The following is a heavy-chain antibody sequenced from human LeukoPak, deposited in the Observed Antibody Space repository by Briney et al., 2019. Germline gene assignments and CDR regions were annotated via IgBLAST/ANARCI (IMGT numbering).Heavy chain of an antibody. D-gene: IGHD2-8*01. CDR2: INPDGSEK. Sequence: GGSLRLSCAASGFTFSAYWMTWVRQAPEKGLEWVANINPDGSEKHYVDSVKGRFTISRDNSKNTLFLQINSLRVDDTAIYYCAGPYINGPPFDHWGQGTLVTVSS. CDR3: AGPYINGPPFDH. V-gene: IGHV3-7*01. CDR1: GFTFSAYW. J-gene: IGHJ4*02.